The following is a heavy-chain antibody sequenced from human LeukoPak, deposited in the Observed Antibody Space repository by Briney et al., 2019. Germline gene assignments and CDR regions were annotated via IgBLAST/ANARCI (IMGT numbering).Heavy chain of an antibody. CDR2: INPSGGST. CDR1: GYTFTSYY. J-gene: IGHJ5*02. V-gene: IGHV1-46*01. Sequence: GASVKVSCKASGYTFTSYYMHWVRQAPGQGLEWMGIINPSGGSTSYAQKFQGRVTMTRDTSTSTVYMELSSLRSEDTAVYYCAKGGIVVVPASLNWFDPWGQGTLVTVSS. CDR3: AKGGIVVVPASLNWFDP. D-gene: IGHD2-2*01.